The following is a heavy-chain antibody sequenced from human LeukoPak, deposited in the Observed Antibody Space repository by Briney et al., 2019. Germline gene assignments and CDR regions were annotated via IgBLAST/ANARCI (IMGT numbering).Heavy chain of an antibody. CDR3: ARLLRVGYCSTTTCNWFDP. V-gene: IGHV4-39*07. CDR1: GGSISSSSYY. D-gene: IGHD2-2*03. J-gene: IGHJ5*02. Sequence: SETLSLTCTVSGGSISSSSYYWGWIRQPPGKGLQWIGSINYSGNTYYNPSLKSRVTISVDTSKNQFSLKLSSVTAADTAVYYCARLLRVGYCSTTTCNWFDPWGQGTLVTVSS. CDR2: INYSGNT.